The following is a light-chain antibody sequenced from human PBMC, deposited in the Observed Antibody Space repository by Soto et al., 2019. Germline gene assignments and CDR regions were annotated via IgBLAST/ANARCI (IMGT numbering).Light chain of an antibody. CDR2: GDS. J-gene: IGLJ3*02. V-gene: IGLV1-40*01. CDR1: SSNIGRGNR. CDR3: QSYDGSMSGLV. Sequence: QSVLTQPPSVSGAPGQTVTISCTGSSSNIGRGNRVYWYQQLPGTAPKLLIYGDSKRPSGVPDRFSGSKSGTSASLTITGLQAEDEADYYCQSYDGSMSGLVFGGGTKLTVL.